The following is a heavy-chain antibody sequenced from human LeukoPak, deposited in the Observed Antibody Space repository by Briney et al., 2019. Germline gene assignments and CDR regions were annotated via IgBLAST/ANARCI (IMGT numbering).Heavy chain of an antibody. D-gene: IGHD2-15*01. V-gene: IGHV1-69*01. J-gene: IGHJ1*01. CDR1: GGSLSSFA. CDR3: ARVMVVAGNGGYFLY. CDR2: IIPIFGST. Sequence: GFSVKVSCKASGGSLSSFALNWVRQTPGQGLEWMGGIIPIFGSTNYAQKFQVRVTITADESTNTAYMELNSLRSEDTGVYYCARVMVVAGNGGYFLYWGQGTLVTVSS.